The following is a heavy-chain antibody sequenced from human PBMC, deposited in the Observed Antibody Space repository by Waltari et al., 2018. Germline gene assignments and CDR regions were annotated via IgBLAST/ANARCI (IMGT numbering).Heavy chain of an antibody. CDR3: ATQRERGGCAVWRVGLDY. Sequence: EVQLVESGGVLVRPGGSLRLSCAASGFTFSDVWINWVRQAPGRGVEWVGRIRGDIEGGTGDYAAPVRGRFTIERNDSKNTVYLEMNSLETEDTAVYYWATQRERGGCAVWRVGLDYWGKGTRVSVSS. CDR2: IRGDIEGGTG. J-gene: IGHJ4*02. CDR1: GFTFSDVW. V-gene: IGHV3-15*01. D-gene: IGHD1-26*01.